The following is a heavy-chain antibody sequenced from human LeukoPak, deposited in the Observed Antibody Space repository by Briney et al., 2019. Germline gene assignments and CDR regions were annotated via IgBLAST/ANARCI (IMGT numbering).Heavy chain of an antibody. CDR3: ARRDYRNTWFKRGWFDP. CDR1: GGSFSGYY. CDR2: INHSGST. Sequence: PSETLSLTCAVYGGSFSGYYWSWIRQPPGKGLEWIGEINHSGSTNYNPSLKSRVTISVDTSKNQFSLKLSSVTAADTAVYYCARRDYRNTWFKRGWFDPWGQGTLVTVSS. D-gene: IGHD4-11*01. V-gene: IGHV4-34*01. J-gene: IGHJ5*02.